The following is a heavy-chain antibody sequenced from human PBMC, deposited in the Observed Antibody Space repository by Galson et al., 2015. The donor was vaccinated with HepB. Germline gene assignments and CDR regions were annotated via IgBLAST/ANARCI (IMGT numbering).Heavy chain of an antibody. D-gene: IGHD2-15*01. CDR1: GFTFSNYW. J-gene: IGHJ4*02. Sequence: SLRLSCAASGFTFSNYWMNWVRQAPGKGLEWVANIKEDGSEKYYVDSVKGRFTISRDNAKNSVYIQMHSLRAEDTAVYYCARALLGYCSGGSCSGLGYWGQGTLVTVSS. CDR3: ARALLGYCSGGSCSGLGY. CDR2: IKEDGSEK. V-gene: IGHV3-7*01.